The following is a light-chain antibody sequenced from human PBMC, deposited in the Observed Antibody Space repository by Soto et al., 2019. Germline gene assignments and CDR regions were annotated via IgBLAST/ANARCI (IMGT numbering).Light chain of an antibody. CDR1: QGISSY. J-gene: IGKJ2*01. Sequence: AIRMTQSPSSFSASTGDRVTITCRASQGISSYLAWYQQKPGNAPKLLIYAASTWQSGVPSRFSGSGSGTDFTLTISCLQSEDFATYYCQQYYSSPYTFGQGTKLEIK. V-gene: IGKV1-8*01. CDR2: AAS. CDR3: QQYYSSPYT.